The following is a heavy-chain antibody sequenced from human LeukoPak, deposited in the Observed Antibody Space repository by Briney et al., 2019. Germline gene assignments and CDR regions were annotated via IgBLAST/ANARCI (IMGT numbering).Heavy chain of an antibody. CDR1: GFTFTSSA. J-gene: IGHJ4*02. CDR2: IVVGSGNT. D-gene: IGHD5-24*01. CDR3: ARDPRDGYNCPFDY. V-gene: IGHV1-58*02. Sequence: GASVKVSCKASGFTFTSSAMQWVRQARGQRLEWIGWIVVGSGNTNYAQKFQERVTITRDMSTSTAYMELSSLRSEDTAVYYCARDPRDGYNCPFDYWGQGTLVTVSS.